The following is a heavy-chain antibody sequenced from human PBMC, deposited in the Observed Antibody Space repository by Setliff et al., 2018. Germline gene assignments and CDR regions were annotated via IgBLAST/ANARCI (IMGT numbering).Heavy chain of an antibody. CDR3: ARDRFYNSWSGTSITAPHDAFDI. Sequence: ASVKVSCKASGYSFPTDYMHWVRQAPGQGLEWMGIINPSGGLTRYAQKFQGRVTMTRDTSTSTVYMEVSSLRSEDTAVYFCARDRFYNSWSGTSITAPHDAFDIWGQGTTVTVSS. D-gene: IGHD3-3*01. V-gene: IGHV1-46*03. CDR1: GYSFPTDY. J-gene: IGHJ3*02. CDR2: INPSGGLT.